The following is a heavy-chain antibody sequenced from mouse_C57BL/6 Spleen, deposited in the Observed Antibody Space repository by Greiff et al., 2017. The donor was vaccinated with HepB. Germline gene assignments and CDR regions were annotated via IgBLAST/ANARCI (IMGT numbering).Heavy chain of an antibody. Sequence: QVQLQQSGAELARPGASVKLSCKASGYTFTSYGISWVKQRTGQGLEWIGEIYPRSGNTYYNEKFKRKATLTADKSSSTAYMELRSLTAEDSAVYLCARRGGYGSFYDFDYWGQGTTLTVSS. V-gene: IGHV1-81*01. CDR1: GYTFTSYG. J-gene: IGHJ2*01. D-gene: IGHD1-1*01. CDR2: IYPRSGNT. CDR3: ARRGGYGSFYDFDY.